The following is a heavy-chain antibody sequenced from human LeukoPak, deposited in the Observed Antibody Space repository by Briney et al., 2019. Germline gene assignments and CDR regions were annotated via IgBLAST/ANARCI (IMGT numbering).Heavy chain of an antibody. CDR1: GGSMSSTHW. CDR2: IYYRGST. Sequence: SGTLSLTCAVSGGSMSSTHWWGWVRQPPGKGLEWIGSIYYRGSTYYNPSLKSRVTVSVDTSKNQFFLKLSSVTAADTAVYYCVRGSTLRHYQYWGQGTLVTVSS. V-gene: IGHV4-39*01. CDR3: VRGSTLRHYQY. J-gene: IGHJ4*02. D-gene: IGHD3-16*01.